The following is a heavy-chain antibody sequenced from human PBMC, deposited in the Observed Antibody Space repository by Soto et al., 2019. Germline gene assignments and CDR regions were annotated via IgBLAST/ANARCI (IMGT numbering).Heavy chain of an antibody. CDR3: AHRRGYCSGGSCYTSSYYFDY. V-gene: IGHV3-23*01. CDR1: GFTFSSYA. D-gene: IGHD2-15*01. J-gene: IGHJ4*02. Sequence: GGSLRLSCAASGFTFSSYAMSWVRQAPGKGLEWVSAISGSGGSTYYADSVKGRFTISRDNSKNTLYLQMTNMDPVDTATYYCAHRRGYCSGGSCYTSSYYFDYWGQGTLVTVSS. CDR2: ISGSGGST.